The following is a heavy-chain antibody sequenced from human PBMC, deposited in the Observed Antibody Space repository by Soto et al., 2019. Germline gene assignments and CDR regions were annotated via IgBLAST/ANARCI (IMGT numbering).Heavy chain of an antibody. D-gene: IGHD3-10*01. CDR2: IYYSGST. Sequence: PSETLSLTCTVSGGSISSGGYYWSWIRQHPGKGLEWIGYIYYSGSTYYNPSLKSRVTISVDTSKNQFSLKLSSVTAADTAVYYCAREVTMVRGVIIVDYWGQGPLVTVSS. CDR1: GGSISSGGYY. CDR3: AREVTMVRGVIIVDY. V-gene: IGHV4-31*03. J-gene: IGHJ4*02.